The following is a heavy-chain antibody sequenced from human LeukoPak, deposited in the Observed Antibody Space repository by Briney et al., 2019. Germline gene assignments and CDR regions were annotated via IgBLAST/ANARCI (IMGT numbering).Heavy chain of an antibody. CDR3: ARDPYNYCSGGSCYSGLLDY. V-gene: IGHV1-18*01. Sequence: ASVKVSCKASGYTFTSYGISWVRQAPGQGLEWMGWISAYNGNTNYAQKLQGRVTMTTDTSTSTAYMELRSLRSDDTAVYYCARDPYNYCSGGSCYSGLLDYWGQGTLVTVSS. CDR2: ISAYNGNT. D-gene: IGHD2-15*01. CDR1: GYTFTSYG. J-gene: IGHJ4*02.